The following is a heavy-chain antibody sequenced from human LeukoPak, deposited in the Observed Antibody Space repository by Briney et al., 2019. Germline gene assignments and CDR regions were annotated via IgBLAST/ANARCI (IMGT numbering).Heavy chain of an antibody. CDR2: ISYDGSNK. CDR1: GFTFSNYA. CDR3: ARDSYGLDY. Sequence: QPGRSLRLSCAASGFTFSNYAMHWVRQAPGKGLEWVAVISYDGSNKYYADSVKGRFTISKDNSRNTLYLQMNSLRAEDTAVYYCARDSYGLDYWGQGTLVTVSS. J-gene: IGHJ4*02. V-gene: IGHV3-30*01. D-gene: IGHD4-17*01.